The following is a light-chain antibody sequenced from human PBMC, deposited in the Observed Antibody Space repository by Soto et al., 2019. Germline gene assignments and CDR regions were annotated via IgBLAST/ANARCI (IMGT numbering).Light chain of an antibody. J-gene: IGLJ1*01. CDR1: SSDVGGYNY. CDR2: DVS. Sequence: QSALTQPRSVSGSPGQSVTISCTGTSSDVGGYNYVSWYQEQPDKAPKLMIYDVSKRPSGVPDRFSGSKSGNTASLTISGPQAEDEADYYCCSYAGSYSYVFGTGTKVTVL. CDR3: CSYAGSYSYV. V-gene: IGLV2-11*01.